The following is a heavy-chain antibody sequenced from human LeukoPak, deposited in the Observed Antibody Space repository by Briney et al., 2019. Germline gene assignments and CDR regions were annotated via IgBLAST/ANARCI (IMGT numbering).Heavy chain of an antibody. CDR2: MNPNSGNT. J-gene: IGHJ4*02. Sequence: GASVKVSCKASGYTFTSYDINWVRQATGQGLEWMGWMNPNSGNTGYAQKFQGRITMTSNTSISTLYMELSSLRSEDTAVYYCAKDARVVVVAAGDDYWGQGTLVTVSS. CDR1: GYTFTSYD. D-gene: IGHD2-15*01. V-gene: IGHV1-8*01. CDR3: AKDARVVVVAAGDDY.